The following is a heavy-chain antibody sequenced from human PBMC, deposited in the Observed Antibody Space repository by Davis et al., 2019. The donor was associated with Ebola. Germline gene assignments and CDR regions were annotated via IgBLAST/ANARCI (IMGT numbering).Heavy chain of an antibody. CDR2: IYYSGST. Sequence: MPSETLSLTCAVSGGSIRSSNWWSSVRQPPGKGLEWIGYIYYSGSTNYNPSLKSRVTISVDTSKNQFSLKLSSVTAADTAVYYCARKSSYSNYARAGYYFDYWGQGTLVTVSS. CDR1: GGSIRSSNW. J-gene: IGHJ4*02. D-gene: IGHD4-11*01. V-gene: IGHV4-4*02. CDR3: ARKSSYSNYARAGYYFDY.